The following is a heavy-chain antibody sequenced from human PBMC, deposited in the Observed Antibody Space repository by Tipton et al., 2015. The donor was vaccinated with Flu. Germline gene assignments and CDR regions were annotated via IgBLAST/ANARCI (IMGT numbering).Heavy chain of an antibody. CDR2: IYMGGRT. J-gene: IGHJ3*01. CDR1: GGSISRGSYY. CDR3: ARERRGGWPFYDAFDF. D-gene: IGHD6-19*01. Sequence: TLSLTCTVSGGSISRGSYYYNWIRQPAGKGLEWIGRIYMGGRTNYNPSLKSRVTMSVDLFKNQISLRLSSVTAADTAVYYCARERRGGWPFYDAFDFWGQGTTVTVSS. V-gene: IGHV4-61*02.